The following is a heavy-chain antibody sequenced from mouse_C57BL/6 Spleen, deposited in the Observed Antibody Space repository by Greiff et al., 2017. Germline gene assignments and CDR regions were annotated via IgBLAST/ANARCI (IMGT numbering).Heavy chain of an antibody. J-gene: IGHJ2*01. CDR1: GFTFSSYA. D-gene: IGHD3-3*01. CDR2: ISSGGDYI. Sequence: EVQLVESWEGLVKPGGSLKLSCAASGFTFSSYAMSWVRQTPEKRLEWVAYISSGGDYIYYADTVKGRFTISRDNARNTLYLQMSSLKSEDTAMYYCTRDPGDLYYFDYWGQGTTLTVSS. CDR3: TRDPGDLYYFDY. V-gene: IGHV5-9-1*02.